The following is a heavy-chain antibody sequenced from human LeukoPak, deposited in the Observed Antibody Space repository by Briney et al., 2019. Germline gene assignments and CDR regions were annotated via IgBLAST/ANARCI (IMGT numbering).Heavy chain of an antibody. Sequence: SETLSLTCTVSGGSISSGSYYWSWIRQPAGKGLEWIGRIYTSGSTNYNPSLKSRVTISVDTSKNQFSLKLTSVTAADTAVYYCARHQGRPLGYWGQGTLVTVSS. J-gene: IGHJ4*02. V-gene: IGHV4-61*02. CDR2: IYTSGST. CDR3: ARHQGRPLGY. CDR1: GGSISSGSYY. D-gene: IGHD3-10*01.